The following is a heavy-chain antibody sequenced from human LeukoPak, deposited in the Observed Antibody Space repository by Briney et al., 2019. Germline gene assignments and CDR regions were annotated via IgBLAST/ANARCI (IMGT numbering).Heavy chain of an antibody. D-gene: IGHD3-10*01. CDR3: ARKRITMVRVVMVFDY. CDR2: INHSGGT. CDR1: GGSFSGYY. V-gene: IGHV4-34*01. J-gene: IGHJ4*02. Sequence: SETLSLTCAVYGGSFSGYYWSWIRQPPGKGLEWSGEINHSGGTNYNPSLKSRVTISVDTTKNQFSLKLSSVTAADTAVYYCARKRITMVRVVMVFDYWGQGTLVTASS.